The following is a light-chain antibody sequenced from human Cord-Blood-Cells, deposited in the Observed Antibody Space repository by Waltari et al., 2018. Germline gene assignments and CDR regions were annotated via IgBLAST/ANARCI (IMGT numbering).Light chain of an antibody. J-gene: IGKJ1*01. CDR3: QQYNNWPRWT. CDR2: GAS. V-gene: IGKV3-15*01. Sequence: EIVMTQSPATLSVSPGERATLSCRASQSVSSNLAWYQQKPGQAPRLLVYGASTRATGLPARFSGSGSGTEFTLTISSLQSEDFAVYYCQQYNNWPRWTFGQGTKVEIK. CDR1: QSVSSN.